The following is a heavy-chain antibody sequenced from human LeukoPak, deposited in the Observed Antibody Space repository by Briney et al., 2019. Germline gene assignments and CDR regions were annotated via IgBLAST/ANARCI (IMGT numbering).Heavy chain of an antibody. CDR3: ARNLGYSSSYPGDYFDY. Sequence: EASVKVSCKASGGTFSSYAISWVRQAPGQGLEWMGGIIPIFGTANYAQKFQGRVTITADESTSTAYMELSSLRSEDTAVYYCARNLGYSSSYPGDYFDYWGQGTLVTVSS. D-gene: IGHD6-13*01. CDR2: IIPIFGTA. J-gene: IGHJ4*02. V-gene: IGHV1-69*13. CDR1: GGTFSSYA.